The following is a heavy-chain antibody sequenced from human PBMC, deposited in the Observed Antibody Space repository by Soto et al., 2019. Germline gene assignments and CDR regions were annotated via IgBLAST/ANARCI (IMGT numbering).Heavy chain of an antibody. J-gene: IGHJ4*02. V-gene: IGHV1-18*01. Sequence: ASVKVSCKASGYTFTSYGISWVRQAPGQGLEWMGWISAYNGNTNYAQKLQGRVTMTTDTSKNQFSLKLSSVTAADTAVYYCARVDITIFGYDYWGQGTLVTVSS. CDR2: ISAYNGNT. D-gene: IGHD3-3*01. CDR1: GYTFTSYG. CDR3: ARVDITIFGYDY.